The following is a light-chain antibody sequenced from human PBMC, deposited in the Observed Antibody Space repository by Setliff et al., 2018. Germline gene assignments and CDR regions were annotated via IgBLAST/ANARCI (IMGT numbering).Light chain of an antibody. CDR1: SSDVGGYNY. Sequence: QSVLTQPRSVSGSPGQSVTISCTGTSSDVGGYNYVSWYQQHPGKAPKLMIYDVSKRPSGVPDRFSGSKSGYTASLTISGLQTEDEADYYCCSYAGSYTLIFGGGTKATVL. V-gene: IGLV2-11*01. CDR3: CSYAGSYTLI. J-gene: IGLJ2*01. CDR2: DVS.